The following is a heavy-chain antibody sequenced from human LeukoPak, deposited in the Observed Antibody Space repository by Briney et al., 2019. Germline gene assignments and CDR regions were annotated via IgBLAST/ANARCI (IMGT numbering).Heavy chain of an antibody. CDR2: MHPNSGNT. J-gene: IGHJ5*02. V-gene: IGHV1-8*01. CDR1: GYTFTSND. D-gene: IGHD2-15*01. Sequence: ASVKVSCKAAGYTFTSNDINWERQVTGQGLEWLGWMHPNSGNTGYAQKFQGTVTMTRNTSISTAYMELSSLRSEDTAVYYCARDQDIVVVVAALRQREMGGFDPWGQGTLVTVSS. CDR3: ARDQDIVVVVAALRQREMGGFDP.